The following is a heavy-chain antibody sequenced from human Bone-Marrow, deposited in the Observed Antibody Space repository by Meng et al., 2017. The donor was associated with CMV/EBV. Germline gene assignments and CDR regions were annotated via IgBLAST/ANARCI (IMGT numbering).Heavy chain of an antibody. CDR1: GYTFTDYY. D-gene: IGHD3-22*01. CDR2: INPNSGGT. J-gene: IGHJ4*02. V-gene: IGHV1-2*02. CDR3: TRGYSDSGGKRLDY. Sequence: ASVKFSCKASGYTFTDYYIHWVRQAPGQGPEWLGWINPNSGGTNYAQKFQGRVTMTRDTSISTTYMDLNSLISDDTAVYFCTRGYSDSGGKRLDYWGQGTLVTVPS.